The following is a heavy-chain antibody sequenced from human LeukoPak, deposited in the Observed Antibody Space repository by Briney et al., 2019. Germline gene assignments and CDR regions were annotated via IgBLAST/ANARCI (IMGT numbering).Heavy chain of an antibody. CDR2: IGTAGDT. CDR3: ARLNDSSGLDY. D-gene: IGHD3-22*01. Sequence: GGSLRLSCAASGFTFGSYDMHWVRQATGKGLEWVSAIGTAGDTYYPGSVKGRFTISRENAKNSLYLQMNSLRAGDTAVYYRARLNDSSGLDYWGQGTLVTVSS. V-gene: IGHV3-13*01. CDR1: GFTFGSYD. J-gene: IGHJ4*02.